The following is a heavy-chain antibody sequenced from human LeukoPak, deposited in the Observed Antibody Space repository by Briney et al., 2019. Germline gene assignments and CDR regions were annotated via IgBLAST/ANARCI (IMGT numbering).Heavy chain of an antibody. V-gene: IGHV3-7*01. J-gene: IGHJ4*02. CDR3: ARDRGYYAIDY. D-gene: IGHD2/OR15-2a*01. CDR2: IKPDGSEM. Sequence: PGGSLRLSCAASGFSFSTSWMSWVRQAPGKGLEWVANIKPDGSEMNYVDSVKGRFTISRDNAKNSLYLQMNSLRAEDTAVYYCARDRGYYAIDYWGQGTVVTVSS. CDR1: GFSFSTSW.